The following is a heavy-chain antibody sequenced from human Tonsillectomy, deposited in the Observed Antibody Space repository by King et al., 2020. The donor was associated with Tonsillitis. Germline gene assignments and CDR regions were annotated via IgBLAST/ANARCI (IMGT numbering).Heavy chain of an antibody. CDR3: AVRRDCSDSNCYNAFYI. CDR2: ISYDGKNK. CDR1: AFTFRTYV. J-gene: IGHJ3*02. D-gene: IGHD2-2*02. Sequence: QVQLVESGGGVVQPGTSLRLSCEVSAFTFRTYVLDWVRQAPGKGLEWEAVISYDGKNKVYAESVKGRFTISRDNSKNTLFMQLNSLRPEDTAVYYCAVRRDCSDSNCYNAFYIWGQGTMVTVSS. V-gene: IGHV3-30*04.